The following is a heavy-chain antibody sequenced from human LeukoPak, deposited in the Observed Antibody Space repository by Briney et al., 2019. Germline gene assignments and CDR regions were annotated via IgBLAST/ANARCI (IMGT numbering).Heavy chain of an antibody. CDR3: ATALYSSSWYAIDY. CDR2: IYTSGST. V-gene: IGHV4-61*02. D-gene: IGHD6-13*01. Sequence: SETLSLTCTVSGGSISSGSYYWRWIRQPAGKGLEWIGRIYTSGSTNYNPSLKGRVTISVDTSKNQFSLKLSSVTAADTAVYYCATALYSSSWYAIDYWGQGTLVTVSS. CDR1: GGSISSGSYY. J-gene: IGHJ4*02.